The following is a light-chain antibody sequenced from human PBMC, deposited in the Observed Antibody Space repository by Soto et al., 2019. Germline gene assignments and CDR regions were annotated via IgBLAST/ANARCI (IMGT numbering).Light chain of an antibody. CDR3: QQSYT. Sequence: DIQMTQSPSSLSASVGDRVTITCRASQSISSYLNWYQQKPGKAPKLLICAASSLQSGVPSRFSGSGSGTDFTLTISSLQPEDFATYYCQQSYTFGQGTKVDIK. J-gene: IGKJ1*01. CDR1: QSISSY. CDR2: AAS. V-gene: IGKV1-39*01.